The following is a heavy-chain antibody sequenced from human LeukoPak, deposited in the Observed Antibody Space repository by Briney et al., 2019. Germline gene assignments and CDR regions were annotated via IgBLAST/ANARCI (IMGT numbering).Heavy chain of an antibody. CDR1: GFTFTNYD. CDR2: MNPINGNT. CDR3: VRDGEGVAISVNYWFDP. V-gene: IGHV1-8*01. Sequence: ASVKVSCKASGFTFTNYDINWVRQATGQGLEWMGWMNPINGNTGYAQKFQGRVTMTRDTSISTAYMELRSLTSEDTAVYYCVRDGEGVAISVNYWFDPWGQGTLATVSS. D-gene: IGHD3-10*01. J-gene: IGHJ5*02.